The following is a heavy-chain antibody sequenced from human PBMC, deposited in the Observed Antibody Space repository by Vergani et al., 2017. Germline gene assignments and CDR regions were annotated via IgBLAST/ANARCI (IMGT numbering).Heavy chain of an antibody. CDR1: GASINNDFYY. V-gene: IGHV4-61*02. CDR3: ARDNKQLRPRAFDL. Sequence: QVQLQESGPGLVKPSQTLSLTCTVSGASINNDFYYWHWIRQPAGKGLEWIVRIYVSGITDYNSSLQSRVSMSVDTSKNQFSLTLNSVTAADTAVYYCARDNKQLRPRAFDLGGQGTMVTVSS. CDR2: IYVSGIT. D-gene: IGHD4-23*01. J-gene: IGHJ3*01.